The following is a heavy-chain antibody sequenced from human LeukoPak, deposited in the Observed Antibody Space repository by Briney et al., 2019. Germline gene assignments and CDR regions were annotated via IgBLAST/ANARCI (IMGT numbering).Heavy chain of an antibody. CDR3: ARPPWDCSSSSCYFDY. CDR1: GYNFISYW. CDR2: IYPGDSDI. J-gene: IGHJ4*02. Sequence: GESLKISCKGSGYNFISYWIGWVRQMPGKGLEWMGIIYPGDSDIRYSPSFEGQVTISADKSISTAYLQWSSLKASDTVMYYCARPPWDCSSSSCYFDYWGQGTLVTVSS. V-gene: IGHV5-51*01. D-gene: IGHD2-2*01.